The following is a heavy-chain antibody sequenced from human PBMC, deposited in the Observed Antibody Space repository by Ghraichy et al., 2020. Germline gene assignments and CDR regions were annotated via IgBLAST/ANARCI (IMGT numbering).Heavy chain of an antibody. J-gene: IGHJ6*02. D-gene: IGHD3-3*01. CDR3: ARYGGYDFWSGYYPLYYYGMDV. V-gene: IGHV1-69*13. CDR1: GGTFSSYA. CDR2: IIPIFGTA. Sequence: SVKVSCKASGGTFSSYAISWVRQAPGQGLEWMGGIIPIFGTANYAQKFQGRVTITADESTSTAYMELSSLRSEDTAVYYCARYGGYDFWSGYYPLYYYGMDVWGQGTTVTVSS.